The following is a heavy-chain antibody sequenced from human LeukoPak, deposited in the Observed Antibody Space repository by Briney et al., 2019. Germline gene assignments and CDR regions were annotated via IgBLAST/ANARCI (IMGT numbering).Heavy chain of an antibody. D-gene: IGHD6-6*01. CDR3: ARTGYSSSLTGYYYYMDV. Sequence: SETLSLTCTVSGGSISSGSYYWSWIRQPAGKGLEWIGSIYHSGSTYYNPSLKSRVTISVDTSKNQFSLKLSSVTAADTAVYYCARTGYSSSLTGYYYYMDVWGKGTTVTVSS. J-gene: IGHJ6*03. V-gene: IGHV4-39*07. CDR2: IYHSGST. CDR1: GGSISSGSYY.